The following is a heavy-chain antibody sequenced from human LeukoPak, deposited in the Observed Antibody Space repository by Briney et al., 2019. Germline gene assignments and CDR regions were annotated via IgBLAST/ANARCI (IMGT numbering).Heavy chain of an antibody. J-gene: IGHJ4*02. V-gene: IGHV3-53*01. CDR1: GFTVSSNY. Sequence: GGSLRLSCAASGFTVSSNYMSWVRQAPGKGLEWVSVIYSGGSTYYADSVKGRFTISRDNSKNTLYLQMNSQRAEDTAVYYCARAPEPLYFYFDYWGQGTLVTVSS. CDR3: ARAPEPLYFYFDY. CDR2: IYSGGST. D-gene: IGHD1-14*01.